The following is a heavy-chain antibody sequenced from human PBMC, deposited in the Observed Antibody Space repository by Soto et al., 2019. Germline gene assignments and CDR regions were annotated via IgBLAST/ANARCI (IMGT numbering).Heavy chain of an antibody. D-gene: IGHD3-16*01. V-gene: IGHV3-30*18. Sequence: GGSLRLSCAASGFPFSSYGMHWVRQAPGKGLEWVAVISYDGSNKYYADSVKGRFTISRDNSKNTLYLQMNSLRAEDTAVYYCAKDGYYDYVWGSRSGMDVWGQGTTVTVSS. CDR1: GFPFSSYG. J-gene: IGHJ6*02. CDR2: ISYDGSNK. CDR3: AKDGYYDYVWGSRSGMDV.